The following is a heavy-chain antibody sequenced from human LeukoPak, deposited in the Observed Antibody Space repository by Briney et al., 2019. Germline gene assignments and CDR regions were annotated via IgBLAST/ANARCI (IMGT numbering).Heavy chain of an antibody. CDR3: AIITLAVAGHAEYFQH. CDR1: GHTFTSYY. Sequence: GASVKVSCKASGHTFTSYYMHWVRQAPGQGLEWMGINNPSGGSTSYAQKFQGRVTMTRDTSTSTVYMELSSLRSEDTAVYYCAIITLAVAGHAEYFQHWGQGTLVTVSS. J-gene: IGHJ1*01. V-gene: IGHV1-46*01. D-gene: IGHD6-19*01. CDR2: NNPSGGST.